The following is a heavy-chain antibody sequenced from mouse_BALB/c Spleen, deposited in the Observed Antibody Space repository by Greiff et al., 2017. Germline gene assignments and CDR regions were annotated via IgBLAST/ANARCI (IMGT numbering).Heavy chain of an antibody. CDR3: AGEGYDYDGSWFAY. CDR2: ISYDGSN. Sequence: EVHLVESGPGLVKPSQSLSLTCSVTGYSFPTGYYSNWIREFPGNTLEWMGYISYDGSNYYNPSLKNRISITRDTSMKQFFLKLNSVTTEDTATYNCAGEGYDYDGSWFAYWGQGTLVTVSA. D-gene: IGHD2-4*01. CDR1: GYSFPTGYY. V-gene: IGHV3-6*02. J-gene: IGHJ3*01.